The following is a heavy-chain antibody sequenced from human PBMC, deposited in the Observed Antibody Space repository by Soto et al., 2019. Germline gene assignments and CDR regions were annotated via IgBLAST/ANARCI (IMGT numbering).Heavy chain of an antibody. D-gene: IGHD4-4*01. Sequence: PSETLSLTCTVSGGSISSYYWSWIRQPPGKGLEWIGYIYYSGSTNYNPSLKSRVTISVDTSKNQFSLKLSSVTAADTAVYYCAREGDHYSNSINNWFDPWGQGTLVTVSS. J-gene: IGHJ5*02. CDR1: GGSISSYY. CDR2: IYYSGST. CDR3: AREGDHYSNSINNWFDP. V-gene: IGHV4-59*01.